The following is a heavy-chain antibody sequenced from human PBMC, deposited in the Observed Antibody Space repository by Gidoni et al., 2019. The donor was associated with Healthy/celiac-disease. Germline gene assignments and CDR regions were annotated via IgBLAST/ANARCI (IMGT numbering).Heavy chain of an antibody. V-gene: IGHV3-30-3*01. D-gene: IGHD4-17*01. CDR3: AREFHGEPYYFDY. J-gene: IGHJ4*02. CDR1: GFTFSSYA. CDR2: ISYDGSNK. Sequence: QVQLVESGGGVVQPGRSLRLSCAASGFTFSSYAMHWVRQAPGKGLEWVAVISYDGSNKYYADSVKGRFTISRDNSKNTLYLQMNSLRAEDTAVYYCAREFHGEPYYFDYWGQGTLVTVSS.